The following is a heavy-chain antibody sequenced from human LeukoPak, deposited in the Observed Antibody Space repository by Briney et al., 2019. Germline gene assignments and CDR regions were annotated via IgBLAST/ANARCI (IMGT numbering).Heavy chain of an antibody. V-gene: IGHV1-2*04. J-gene: IGHJ6*02. CDR1: GGTFSSYA. CDR3: ARGVEWELPSEGYYGMDV. Sequence: ASVKVSCKASGGTFSSYAISWVRQAPGQGLEWMGWINPNSGGTNYAQKFQGWVTMTRDTSISTAYMELSRLRSDDTAVYYCARGVEWELPSEGYYGMDVWGQGTTVTVSS. CDR2: INPNSGGT. D-gene: IGHD1-26*01.